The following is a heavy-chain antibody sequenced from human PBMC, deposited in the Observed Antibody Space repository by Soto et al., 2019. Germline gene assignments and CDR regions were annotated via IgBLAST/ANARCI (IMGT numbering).Heavy chain of an antibody. D-gene: IGHD3-22*01. CDR1: GFTFNIYA. V-gene: IGHV3-23*01. J-gene: IGHJ6*02. Sequence: GGSLRLSCAASGFTFNIYAMSWVRQAPGKGLEWVSAISGSGGGTYYADSVEGRFTISRDNSNNTLYLQMSSLRAEDTAVYYCARFYYDSSGYLPSPYYYYYGMDVWGQGTTVTVSS. CDR3: ARFYYDSSGYLPSPYYYYYGMDV. CDR2: ISGSGGGT.